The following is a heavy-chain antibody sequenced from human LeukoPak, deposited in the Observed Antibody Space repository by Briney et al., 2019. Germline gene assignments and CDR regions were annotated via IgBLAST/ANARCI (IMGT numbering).Heavy chain of an antibody. Sequence: SETLSLTCTVSGGSISSYSWSWIRQPAGKGLEWIGRIYTSGSTNYNPSLKSRVTMSVDTPKNQFSLKLSSVTAADTAVYYCAREDSSGYYYLVSYWGQGTLVTVSS. CDR2: IYTSGST. J-gene: IGHJ4*02. CDR1: GGSISSYS. D-gene: IGHD3-22*01. CDR3: AREDSSGYYYLVSY. V-gene: IGHV4-4*07.